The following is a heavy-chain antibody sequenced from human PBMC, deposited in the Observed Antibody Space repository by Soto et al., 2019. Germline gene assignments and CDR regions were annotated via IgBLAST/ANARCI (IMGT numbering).Heavy chain of an antibody. V-gene: IGHV3-74*01. CDR1: GLIFGNYW. CDR3: ARESSDYPSYFDY. D-gene: IGHD4-17*01. Sequence: EGQLVGSGGGLIQPGGSLRLSCAASGLIFGNYWLHWVRQAPGKGLVWVSRIKSAGSSTNYADSVKGRFTISRDNAKNTLYLQMDSLRAEDTAVYYCARESSDYPSYFDYWGQGILVTVSS. CDR2: IKSAGSST. J-gene: IGHJ4*02.